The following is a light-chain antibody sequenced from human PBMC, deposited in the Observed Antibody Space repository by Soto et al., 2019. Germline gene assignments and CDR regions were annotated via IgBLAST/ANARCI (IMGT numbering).Light chain of an antibody. CDR3: CSYAGSTTLV. Sequence: QSALTQPASVSGSPGQSITISCTGTSSDVGSYNLVSWYQQHPGKVPKLMVYEGNKRPSGVSNRFSASQSGNTASLTISGLQAEDEADYYCCSYAGSTTLVFGGGTKLTVL. CDR2: EGN. V-gene: IGLV2-23*01. CDR1: SSDVGSYNL. J-gene: IGLJ2*01.